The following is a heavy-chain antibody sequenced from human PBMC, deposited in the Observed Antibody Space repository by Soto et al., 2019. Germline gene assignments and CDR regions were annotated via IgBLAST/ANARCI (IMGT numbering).Heavy chain of an antibody. D-gene: IGHD4-4*01. CDR1: GFTFSSYA. J-gene: IGHJ4*02. CDR3: AKNGAVTTSSFRLDY. Sequence: GGSLRLSCAASGFTFSSYAMSWVRQAPGKGLEWVSAISGSGGSTYYADSVKGRFTISRDNSKNTLYLQMNSLRAEDTAVYYCAKNGAVTTSSFRLDYWGQGTLVTVSS. V-gene: IGHV3-23*01. CDR2: ISGSGGST.